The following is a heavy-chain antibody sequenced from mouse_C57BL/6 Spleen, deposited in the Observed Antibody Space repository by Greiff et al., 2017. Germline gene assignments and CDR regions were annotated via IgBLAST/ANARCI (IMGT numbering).Heavy chain of an antibody. Sequence: VQLQQPGAELVMPGASVKLSCKASGYTFTSYWMHWVKQRPGQGLEWIGEIDPSDSYTNYNQKFKGKSTLTVDKSSSTAYMQLSSLTSEDSAVYYCARRTAQAAWFGYWGQGTLVTVSA. CDR2: IDPSDSYT. D-gene: IGHD3-2*02. CDR1: GYTFTSYW. CDR3: ARRTAQAAWFGY. J-gene: IGHJ3*01. V-gene: IGHV1-69*01.